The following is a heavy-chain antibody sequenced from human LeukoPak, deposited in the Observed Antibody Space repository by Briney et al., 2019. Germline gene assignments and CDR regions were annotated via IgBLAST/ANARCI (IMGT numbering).Heavy chain of an antibody. D-gene: IGHD2-2*01. V-gene: IGHV1-69-2*01. CDR3: APTRNRWGPTKIKDIVVVPAAMDY. CDR2: VDPEDGET. Sequence: GASVKVSCKVSGYTFTDYYMHWVQQAPGKGLEWMGRVDPEDGETIYAEKFQGRVTITADTSTDTAYMELSSLRSEDTAVYYCAPTRNRWGPTKIKDIVVVPAAMDYWGQGTLVTVSS. J-gene: IGHJ4*02. CDR1: GYTFTDYY.